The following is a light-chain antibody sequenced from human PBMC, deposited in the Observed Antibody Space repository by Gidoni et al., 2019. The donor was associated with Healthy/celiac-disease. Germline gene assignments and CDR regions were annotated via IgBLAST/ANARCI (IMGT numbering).Light chain of an antibody. Sequence: DIVMTQSPDSLAVSLGERATINCKSSQSVLFNSNNKNYLAWYQQKPGQPPKLLIYWASTRESGVPDRFSGSGSGTDFTLTISSLQAEDVAVYYCQQYYDSSYTFGQGIKLEIK. CDR2: WAS. CDR1: QSVLFNSNNKNY. V-gene: IGKV4-1*01. CDR3: QQYYDSSYT. J-gene: IGKJ2*01.